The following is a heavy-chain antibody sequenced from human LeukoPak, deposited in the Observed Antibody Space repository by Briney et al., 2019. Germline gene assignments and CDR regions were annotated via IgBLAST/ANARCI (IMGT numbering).Heavy chain of an antibody. CDR3: ARGSPAAV. V-gene: IGHV3-74*01. J-gene: IGHJ1*01. CDR1: GFTFSSYW. CDR2: INTDGSTT. D-gene: IGHD6-25*01. Sequence: GGSLCLTCAASGFTFSSYWMHWVRQAPGKGLVWVSRINTDGSTTNYADSVKGRFTISRDNAENTLYLQMNSLRAEDTAVYYRARGSPAAVWGQGALDSVSS.